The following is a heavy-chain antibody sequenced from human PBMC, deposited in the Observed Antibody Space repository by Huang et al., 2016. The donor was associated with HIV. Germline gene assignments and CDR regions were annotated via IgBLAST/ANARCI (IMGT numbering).Heavy chain of an antibody. CDR2: ISSNVYGGTV. J-gene: IGHJ4*02. CDR1: GFPFRDYA. Sequence: EVNMVESGGGSVQPGRSLRLYCLTSGFPFRDYAITCFRQAPGKGLEWVGLISSNVYGGTVQYAASVKGRFIISRDDSRNIAYLEMNSPKTDDTGTYYCSTDGEPYYFEYWGRGTRVTVAS. V-gene: IGHV3-49*03. CDR3: STDGEPYYFEY.